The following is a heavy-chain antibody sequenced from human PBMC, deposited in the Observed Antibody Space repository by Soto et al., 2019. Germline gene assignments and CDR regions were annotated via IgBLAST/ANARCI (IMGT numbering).Heavy chain of an antibody. V-gene: IGHV3-23*01. J-gene: IGHJ4*02. Sequence: EVQLLESGGGLVQPGGSLRISCIGSGFTFSSNAMSWVRQAPGKGLEWVSAISGSGGTTYYADSVKGRFAVSRDNSNNTLYLQMNSLRAEDMAVYYCAKQRAGFGSGSDTYYFDYWGQGTLVTVSS. D-gene: IGHD3-10*01. CDR3: AKQRAGFGSGSDTYYFDY. CDR1: GFTFSSNA. CDR2: ISGSGGTT.